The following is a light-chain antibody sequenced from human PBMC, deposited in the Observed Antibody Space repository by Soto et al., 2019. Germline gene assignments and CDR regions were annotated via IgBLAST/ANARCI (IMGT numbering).Light chain of an antibody. CDR2: DAS. CDR1: QSVTSTY. CDR3: QQRSNWPQT. Sequence: EIVLTQSPSTLSLSPGERSTLSCRASQSVTSTYLAWYQQKHGQAPRLXIYDASNRATGIPARFSGSGSGTDFNLTISSLEPEDFAVYYCQQRSNWPQTFGQGTKVDIK. J-gene: IGKJ1*01. V-gene: IGKV3-11*01.